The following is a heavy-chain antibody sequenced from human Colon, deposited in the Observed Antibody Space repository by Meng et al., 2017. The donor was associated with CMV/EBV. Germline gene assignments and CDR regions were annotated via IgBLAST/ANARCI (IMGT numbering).Heavy chain of an antibody. D-gene: IGHD2-21*01. CDR2: IKSKADGETT. J-gene: IGHJ4*02. V-gene: IGHV3-15*07. Sequence: LSCAASGLTFAHAWMNWVRQAPGKGLEWVGRIKSKADGETTDYAAPVKGRFTISRDDSKNTLYVQMNSLTTADTAVYYCTTGMWFDYWGQGTLVTVSS. CDR1: GLTFAHAW. CDR3: TTGMWFDY.